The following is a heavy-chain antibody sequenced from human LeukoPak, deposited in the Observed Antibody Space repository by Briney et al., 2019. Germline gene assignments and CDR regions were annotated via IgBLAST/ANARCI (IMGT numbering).Heavy chain of an antibody. V-gene: IGHV1-46*02. CDR2: INPSGGST. Sequence: GASVKVSCKASGYTFNRYYMHWVRQAPGQGLEWMGIINPSGGSTNYAQKFQGRVTMTRDTSTSTIYMELSSLRFEDTAVYYCARSMTTVVTPFDSGPFDYWGQGTLDTVSS. J-gene: IGHJ4*02. D-gene: IGHD4-23*01. CDR3: ARSMTTVVTPFDSGPFDY. CDR1: GYTFNRYY.